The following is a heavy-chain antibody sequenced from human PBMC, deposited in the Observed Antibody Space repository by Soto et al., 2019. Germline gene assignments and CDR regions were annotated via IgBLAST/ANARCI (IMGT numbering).Heavy chain of an antibody. CDR2: IKQDGSEQ. D-gene: IGHD3-10*01. CDR1: GFSLSSHW. Sequence: EVQLVESGGGLVQPGGSLRLSCVGSGFSLSSHWMSGVRQAPGKGREWVANIKQDGSEQDYADSVKGRFTISRDNAKSSVFLQLNSLRAEDTAVFYCARGFFGSGSFYADWYFDLWGRGTLVTVSS. J-gene: IGHJ2*01. V-gene: IGHV3-7*05. CDR3: ARGFFGSGSFYADWYFDL.